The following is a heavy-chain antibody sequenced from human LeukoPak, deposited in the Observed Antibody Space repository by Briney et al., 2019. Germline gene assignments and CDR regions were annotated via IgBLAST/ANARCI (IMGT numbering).Heavy chain of an antibody. CDR2: IYTSGST. D-gene: IGHD2-15*01. V-gene: IGHV4-4*07. Sequence: PSETLSLTCTVSGGSISSYYWSWIRQPAGKGLEWIVRIYTSGSTNYNPSLKSRVTMSVDTSKNQFSLKLSSAAAADTAVYYCARDRRYCSGGSCYSIFDYWGEGTLVSVSS. CDR1: GGSISSYY. J-gene: IGHJ4*02. CDR3: ARDRRYCSGGSCYSIFDY.